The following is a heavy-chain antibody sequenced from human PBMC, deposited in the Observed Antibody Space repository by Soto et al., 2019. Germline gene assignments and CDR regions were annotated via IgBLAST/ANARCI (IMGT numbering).Heavy chain of an antibody. CDR2: IHHSGGT. J-gene: IGHJ4*02. V-gene: IGHV4-4*02. D-gene: IGHD5-12*01. Sequence: QVQLQESGPGLVKPSGTLSLSCAVSGGSVSNDNWWSWVRQSPGNGLEWIGEIHHSGGTSYNPSLESRATLSVDKSKNDLSLRLNYVTAADTAVYYCTKHSAYALDYWGLGILVTVSS. CDR3: TKHSAYALDY. CDR1: GGSVSNDNW.